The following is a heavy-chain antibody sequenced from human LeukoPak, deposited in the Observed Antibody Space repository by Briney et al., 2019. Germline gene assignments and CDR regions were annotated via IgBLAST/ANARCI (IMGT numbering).Heavy chain of an antibody. CDR3: ARDEGWFWFDP. CDR1: GFTFSSYG. Sequence: GGSLRLSCAASGFTFSSYGMHWVRQAPGKGLEWVAVIWYDGSNKYYADSVKGRFTISRDNSKNTLYLQMNSLRAEDTAVYYCARDEGWFWFDPWGQGTLVTVSS. D-gene: IGHD2-15*01. J-gene: IGHJ5*02. CDR2: IWYDGSNK. V-gene: IGHV3-33*01.